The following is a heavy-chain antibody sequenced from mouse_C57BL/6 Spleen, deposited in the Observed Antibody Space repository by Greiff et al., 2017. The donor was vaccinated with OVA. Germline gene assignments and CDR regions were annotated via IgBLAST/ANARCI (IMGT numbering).Heavy chain of an antibody. Sequence: GGGLVQPTGSLKLSCAASGFSFNTYAMNWVRQAPGKGLEWVARIRSKSNNYATYYADSVKDRFTISRDDSESMLYLQMNNLKTEDTAMYYCVRHASDYGNPFDYWGQGTTLTVSS. D-gene: IGHD2-1*01. CDR3: VRHASDYGNPFDY. J-gene: IGHJ2*01. CDR2: IRSKSNNYAT. V-gene: IGHV10-1*01. CDR1: GFSFNTYA.